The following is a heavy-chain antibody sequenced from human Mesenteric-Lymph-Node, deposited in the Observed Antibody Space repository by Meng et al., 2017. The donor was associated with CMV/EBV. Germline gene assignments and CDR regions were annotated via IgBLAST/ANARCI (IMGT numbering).Heavy chain of an antibody. CDR3: ARDYYDSSGYYYKEFDY. CDR2: INPNSGGT. CDR1: GYTFTSYD. V-gene: IGHV1-2*02. J-gene: IGHJ4*02. Sequence: ASVKVSCKASGYTFTSYDINWVRQATGQGLEWMGWINPNSGGTNYAQKFQGRVTMTRDTSISTAYMELSRLRSDDTAVYYCARDYYDSSGYYYKEFDYWGQGTLVTVSS. D-gene: IGHD3-22*01.